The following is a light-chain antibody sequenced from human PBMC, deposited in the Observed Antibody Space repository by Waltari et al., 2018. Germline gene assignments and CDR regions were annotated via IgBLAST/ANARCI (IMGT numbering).Light chain of an antibody. V-gene: IGLV2-11*01. CDR3: CSYVGSYTYV. J-gene: IGLJ1*01. CDR2: DVS. CDR1: SSDVGGYNY. Sequence: QSALTQPRSVSGSPGQSVTISCTGTSSDVGGYNYVSWYQQPPGKAPTFMVVDVSKRPSGCPHRVSGSKSGNTASLTISGLQADDEADDYGCSYVGSYTYVFGTGTKVTVL.